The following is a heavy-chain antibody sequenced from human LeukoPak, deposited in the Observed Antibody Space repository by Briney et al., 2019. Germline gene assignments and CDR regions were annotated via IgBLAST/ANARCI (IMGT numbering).Heavy chain of an antibody. J-gene: IGHJ6*03. Sequence: PGGSLRLSCAASGFTFSSYAMHWVRQAPGKGLEWVAVISYDGSNKYYADSVKGRFTISRDNSKNTLYLQMNSLRAEDTAVYYCARLGYCSSTSCYVPYYYMDVWGKGTTVTISS. CDR1: GFTFSSYA. CDR3: ARLGYCSSTSCYVPYYYMDV. CDR2: ISYDGSNK. V-gene: IGHV3-30*04. D-gene: IGHD2-2*01.